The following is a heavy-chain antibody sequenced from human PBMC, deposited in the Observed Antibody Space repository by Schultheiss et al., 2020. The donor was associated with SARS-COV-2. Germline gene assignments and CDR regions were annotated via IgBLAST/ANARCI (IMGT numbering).Heavy chain of an antibody. V-gene: IGHV4-4*07. CDR2: IYTSGST. J-gene: IGHJ6*03. D-gene: IGHD3-10*01. CDR3: ARVNVVVTMVRGVIISGYMDV. Sequence: SETLSLTCTVSGGSISSYYWSWIRQPAGKGLEWIGRIYTSGSTNYNPSLKSRVTISVDTSKNQFSLKLSSVTAADTAVYYCARVNVVVTMVRGVIISGYMDVWGKGTTVTVSS. CDR1: GGSISSYY.